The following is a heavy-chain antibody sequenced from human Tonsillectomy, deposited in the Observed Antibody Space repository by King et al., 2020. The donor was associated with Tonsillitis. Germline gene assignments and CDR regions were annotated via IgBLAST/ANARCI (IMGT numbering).Heavy chain of an antibody. Sequence: VQLVESGGGLVQPGGSLRLSCAVSGFTFSSYAMSWVRQAPGKGLEWVSAISGSGGSTYYADSVKGRFTISRDNSKNTLYLQMNSLRAEDTAVYYCAKDRAVYSYGYTYFDYWGQGTLVTVSS. J-gene: IGHJ4*02. CDR1: GFTFSSYA. CDR2: ISGSGGST. CDR3: AKDRAVYSYGYTYFDY. V-gene: IGHV3-23*04. D-gene: IGHD5-18*01.